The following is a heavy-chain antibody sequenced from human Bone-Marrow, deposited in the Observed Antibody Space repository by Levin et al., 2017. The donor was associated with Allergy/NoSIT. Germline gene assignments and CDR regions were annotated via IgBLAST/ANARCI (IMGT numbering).Heavy chain of an antibody. CDR1: GFNFKTYA. D-gene: IGHD3-10*01. CDR3: ARDAALDTDGSSFAY. J-gene: IGHJ4*02. CDR2: ISFDGTNK. Sequence: GGSLRLSCAASGFNFKTYAMHWVRQAPGKGLEWLAVISFDGTNKYSADSVKGRFTVSRDNSNNTLHLEMNGLSAADTAVYYCARDAALDTDGSSFAYWGQGTLVTVSS. V-gene: IGHV3-30-3*01.